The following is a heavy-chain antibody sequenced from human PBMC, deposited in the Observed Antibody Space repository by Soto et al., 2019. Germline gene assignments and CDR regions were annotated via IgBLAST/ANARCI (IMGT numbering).Heavy chain of an antibody. D-gene: IGHD4-17*01. CDR3: ASAQTTVVSAIYFDY. J-gene: IGHJ4*02. CDR2: IYYSGST. Sequence: LSLTCTVSGGSISSGDYYWSWIRQPPGKGLEWIGYIYYSGSTYYNPSLKSRVTISVDTSKNQFSLKLSSVTAADTAVYYCASAQTTVVSAIYFDYWGQGTLVTVSS. CDR1: GGSISSGDYY. V-gene: IGHV4-30-4*01.